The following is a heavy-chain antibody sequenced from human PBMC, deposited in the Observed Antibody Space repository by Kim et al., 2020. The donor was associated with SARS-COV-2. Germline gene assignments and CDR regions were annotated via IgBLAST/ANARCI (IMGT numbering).Heavy chain of an antibody. J-gene: IGHJ4*02. CDR3: ARSSSWSYLGYFDY. Sequence: GGSLRLSCAASGFTFSSYAMHWVRQAPGKGLEWVAVISYDGSNKYYADSVKGRFTISRDNSKNTLYLQMNSLRAEDTAVYYCARSSSWSYLGYFDYRGQG. CDR2: ISYDGSNK. V-gene: IGHV3-30-3*01. D-gene: IGHD1-26*01. CDR1: GFTFSSYA.